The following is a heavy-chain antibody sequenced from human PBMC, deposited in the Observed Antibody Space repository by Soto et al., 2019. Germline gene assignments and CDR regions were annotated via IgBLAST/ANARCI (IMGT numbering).Heavy chain of an antibody. CDR2: INPNSGGT. CDR1: GYTFTGHY. Sequence: ASVKVSCKASGYTFTGHYMHWVRQAPGQGLEWMGWINPNSGGTNYAQKFQGRVTMTRDTSISTAYMELSRLRSDDTAVYYCARDRTRLHAVDYWGQGTLVTVSS. CDR3: ARDRTRLHAVDY. J-gene: IGHJ4*02. V-gene: IGHV1-2*02.